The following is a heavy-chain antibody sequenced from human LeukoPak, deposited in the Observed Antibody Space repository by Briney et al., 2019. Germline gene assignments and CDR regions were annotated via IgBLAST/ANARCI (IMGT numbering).Heavy chain of an antibody. D-gene: IGHD2-15*01. CDR2: IYSGGST. J-gene: IGHJ6*02. Sequence: GGSLRLSCAASGFTVSSNYMSWVRQAPGKGLEWVSVIYSGGSTYYADSVKGRFTISRDNSKNTLYLQMNSLRAEDTAVYYCASTLLSSYCSGGSCSTNDYYGMDVWGQGTTVTVSS. CDR3: ASTLLSSYCSGGSCSTNDYYGMDV. V-gene: IGHV3-66*01. CDR1: GFTVSSNY.